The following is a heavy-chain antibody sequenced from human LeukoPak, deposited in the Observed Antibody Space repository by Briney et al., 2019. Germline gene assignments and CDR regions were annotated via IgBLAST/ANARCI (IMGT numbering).Heavy chain of an antibody. J-gene: IGHJ5*02. CDR2: IYYTGTT. Sequence: SETLSLTCTVSGGSISSYYWSWIRQSPGEGLEWIGYIYYTGTTNYNPSLKSRVTMSVDTSKNQFSLKLSSVTAADTAVYYCAREGCSSTSCYSGPWFDPWGQGTLVTVSS. CDR1: GGSISSYY. D-gene: IGHD2-2*02. V-gene: IGHV4-59*12. CDR3: AREGCSSTSCYSGPWFDP.